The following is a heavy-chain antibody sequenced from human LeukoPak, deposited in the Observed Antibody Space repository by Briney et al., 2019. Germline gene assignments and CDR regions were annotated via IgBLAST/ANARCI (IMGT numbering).Heavy chain of an antibody. Sequence: PGGSLRLSCAASGSTVSSNYMSWVRQAPGKGLEWVSVIYSGGSTYYADSVKGRFTISRDNSKNTLYLQMNSLRAEDTAVYYCARAVYSHYYYYYYMDVWGKGTTVTVSS. CDR1: GSTVSSNY. V-gene: IGHV3-53*01. J-gene: IGHJ6*03. CDR2: IYSGGST. D-gene: IGHD2-21*01. CDR3: ARAVYSHYYYYYYMDV.